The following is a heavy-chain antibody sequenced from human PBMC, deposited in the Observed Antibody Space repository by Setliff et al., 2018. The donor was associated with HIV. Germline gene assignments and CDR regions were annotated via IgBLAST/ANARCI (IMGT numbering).Heavy chain of an antibody. V-gene: IGHV3-64*02. CDR1: GFAFSYNT. J-gene: IGHJ6*03. CDR3: VRGPTTVTNYYYYYMDV. CDR2: ITGNGGSI. D-gene: IGHD4-17*01. Sequence: GGSLRLSCAASGFAFSYNTMHWVRQAPGKGLEYVSGITGNGGSIFYADAVRGRFTISRDNSGDMLFLQMASLRPEDMAVYYCVRGPTTVTNYYYYYMDVWGKGTTVTVSS.